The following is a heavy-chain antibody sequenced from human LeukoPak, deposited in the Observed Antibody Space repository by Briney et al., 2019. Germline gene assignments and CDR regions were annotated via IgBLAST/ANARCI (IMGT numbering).Heavy chain of an antibody. Sequence: SETLSLTCTVSGDSSGNSAYYWGWIRQPPGKALEWIGSIYYDGSTYYNPSLKSRVTISVDTSTNQFALKLTSVTAADTAVYYCARQSRGAAAGNDYWGQGTLVTVSS. D-gene: IGHD6-13*01. V-gene: IGHV4-39*01. CDR3: ARQSRGAAAGNDY. CDR1: GDSSGNSAYY. J-gene: IGHJ4*02. CDR2: IYYDGST.